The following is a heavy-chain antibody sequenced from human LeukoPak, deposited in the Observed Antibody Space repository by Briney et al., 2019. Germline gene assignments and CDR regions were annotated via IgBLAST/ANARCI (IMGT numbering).Heavy chain of an antibody. CDR3: ARIEWFGELSQNAT. D-gene: IGHD3-10*01. Sequence: SETLSLTCTVSGVSISSSSYYWGWIRQPPGKGLEWIGSIYYSGSTYYNPSLKSRVTISVDTSKNQFSLKLSSVTAAVTAVYYWARIEWFGELSQNATWGQGTLVTVSS. CDR1: GVSISSSSYY. CDR2: IYYSGST. J-gene: IGHJ4*02. V-gene: IGHV4-39*07.